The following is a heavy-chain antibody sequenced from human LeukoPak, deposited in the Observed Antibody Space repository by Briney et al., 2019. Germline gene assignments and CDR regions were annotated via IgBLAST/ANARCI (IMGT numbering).Heavy chain of an antibody. J-gene: IGHJ4*02. Sequence: GGSLRLSCTVSGLTLSSYEMTWFRQAPGKGLEWVSSIGYSGGDTHYADSVKGRFTISRDNSKSTLYLQLNCLRADDPAVYYCTRNSGWYGVSWGQGTLVTVSS. CDR3: TRNSGWYGVS. CDR1: GLTLSSYE. D-gene: IGHD6-19*01. CDR2: IGYSGGDT. V-gene: IGHV3-23*01.